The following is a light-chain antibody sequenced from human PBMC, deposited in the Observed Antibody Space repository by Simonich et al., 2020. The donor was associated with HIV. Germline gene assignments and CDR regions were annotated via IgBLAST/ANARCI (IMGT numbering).Light chain of an antibody. J-gene: IGKJ4*01. CDR2: DAY. CDR1: ESVTTNN. V-gene: IGKV3D-20*01. CDR3: QQYGSSPRT. Sequence: EIVLTQSPGTLSLSPGETATLSCSASESVTTNNLAWYQQQPGLAPRLVIYDAYIRATGIPDRFSGSWSGTDFTLTISRLEPEDFAVYYCQQYGSSPRTFGGGTKVEIK.